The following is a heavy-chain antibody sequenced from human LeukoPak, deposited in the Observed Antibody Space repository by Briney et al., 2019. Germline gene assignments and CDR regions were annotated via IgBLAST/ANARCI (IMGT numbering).Heavy chain of an antibody. CDR1: GFTFSSFG. Sequence: GRSLRLSCAASGFTFSSFGMHWVRKAPGKGLEWVAVISFDGSHKYYADSVKGRFTISRDNSKNTLYVQMNSLRAEDTAVYYCTKAYYDVLTGLRSDYYYYGMDVWGQGTTVIDPS. CDR2: ISFDGSHK. V-gene: IGHV3-30*18. CDR3: TKAYYDVLTGLRSDYYYYGMDV. J-gene: IGHJ6*02. D-gene: IGHD3-9*01.